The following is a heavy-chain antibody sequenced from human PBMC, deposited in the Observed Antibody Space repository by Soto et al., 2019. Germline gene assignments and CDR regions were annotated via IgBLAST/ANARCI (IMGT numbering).Heavy chain of an antibody. CDR1: GYTFTNYF. CDR2: VSPNDGGT. CDR3: GRESDGSFCDY. V-gene: IGHV1-46*01. J-gene: IGHJ4*01. Sequence: QVQLVQSGAGGKEPGASVKLSCKASGYTFTNYFIHWVRQAPGQGLEWLGRVSPNDGGTHYAQKFWGRVAMTRDTSTTTVYMDLSGLRSDDTAVYFCGRESDGSFCDYWGHGALVTVSS.